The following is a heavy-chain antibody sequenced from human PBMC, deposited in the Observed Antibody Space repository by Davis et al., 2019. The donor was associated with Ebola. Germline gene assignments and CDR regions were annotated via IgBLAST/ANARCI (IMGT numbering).Heavy chain of an antibody. CDR1: GGTFSSYA. V-gene: IGHV1-69*13. D-gene: IGHD1-26*01. CDR2: IIPIFGTA. J-gene: IGHJ4*02. Sequence: SVKVSCKASGGTFSSYAISWVRQAPGQGLEWMGGIIPIFGTANYAQKFQGRVTITADESTSTAYMELSSLRSEDTAVYYCARGYSGSRRLEYWGQGTLVTVSS. CDR3: ARGYSGSRRLEY.